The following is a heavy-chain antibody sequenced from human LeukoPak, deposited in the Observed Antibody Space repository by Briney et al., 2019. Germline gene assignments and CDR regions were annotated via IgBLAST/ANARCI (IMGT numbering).Heavy chain of an antibody. Sequence: SETLSLTCTVSGVSITSSNYYWGWARQPPGKGLEWIGAIDYSGTSYYNPSLKGRVTISGDTSKNQFSLRLRSVTAADTAVYYCAREGYSGHDFIYWGQGTLVTVSS. CDR2: IDYSGTS. CDR3: AREGYSGHDFIY. V-gene: IGHV4-39*07. CDR1: GVSITSSNYY. J-gene: IGHJ4*02. D-gene: IGHD5-12*01.